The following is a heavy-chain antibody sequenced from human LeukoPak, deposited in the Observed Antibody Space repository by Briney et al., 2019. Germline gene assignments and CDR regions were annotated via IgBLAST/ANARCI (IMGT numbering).Heavy chain of an antibody. CDR2: ISGTSTYI. D-gene: IGHD4-11*01. V-gene: IGHV3-23*01. CDR3: VKDRFATVTPQDFDY. CDR1: GFTFSSYT. J-gene: IGHJ4*02. Sequence: GGSLRLSCAASGFTFSSYTMNWVRQAPGKGLEWISSISGTSTYIHDADSVKGRFTISRDNSKNTLYLQMNSLRAEDTALYYCVKDRFATVTPQDFDYWGQGTLVTVSS.